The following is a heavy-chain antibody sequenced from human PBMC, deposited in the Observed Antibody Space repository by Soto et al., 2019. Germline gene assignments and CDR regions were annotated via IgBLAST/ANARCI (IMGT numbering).Heavy chain of an antibody. CDR2: IGGSGGST. J-gene: IGHJ4*02. CDR1: GFSFSSYA. D-gene: IGHD2-2*01. Sequence: GGSLRLSCAASGFSFSSYAMSWVRQAPGKGLEWVSVIGGSGGSTHYADSVKGRFTISRDNSRNTLYLQMNSLRAEDTAVYYCSKPNLYCSSTSRYDYWSRGTPVTVSS. CDR3: SKPNLYCSSTSRYDY. V-gene: IGHV3-23*01.